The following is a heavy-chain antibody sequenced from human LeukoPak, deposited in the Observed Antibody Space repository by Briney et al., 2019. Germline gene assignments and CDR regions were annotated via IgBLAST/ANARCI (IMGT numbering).Heavy chain of an antibody. CDR2: IKSKTDGGTT. CDR1: GFPFKNAW. CDR3: TTGGRGSYYS. J-gene: IGHJ4*02. Sequence: GSLRLPRCGFGFPFKNAWVGWVRPAPGKGPEWVGRIKSKTDGGTTDYAAPVKGRFTISRDDSKNTLYLQMNSLKTEDTAVYYCTTGGRGSYYSWGQGTLVTVSS. V-gene: IGHV3-15*01. D-gene: IGHD1-26*01.